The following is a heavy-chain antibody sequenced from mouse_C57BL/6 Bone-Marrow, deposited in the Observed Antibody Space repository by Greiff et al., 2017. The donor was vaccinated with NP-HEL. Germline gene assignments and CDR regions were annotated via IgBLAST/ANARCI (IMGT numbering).Heavy chain of an antibody. D-gene: IGHD2-4*01. V-gene: IGHV1-82*01. Sequence: VQLQQSGPELVKPGASVKISCKASGYAFSSSWMNWVKQRPGKGLEWIGRIYPGDGDTNYNGKFKGKATLTADKSSSTAYMQLSSLTSEDSAVYFCARSGLPHFDYWGQGTTLTVSS. CDR2: IYPGDGDT. CDR1: GYAFSSSW. J-gene: IGHJ2*01. CDR3: ARSGLPHFDY.